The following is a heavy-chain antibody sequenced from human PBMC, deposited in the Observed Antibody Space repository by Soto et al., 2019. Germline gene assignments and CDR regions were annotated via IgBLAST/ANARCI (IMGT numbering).Heavy chain of an antibody. CDR1: VESISSSSYY. V-gene: IGHV4-39*07. J-gene: IGHJ5*02. Sequence: PSETLSLTCIVSVESISSSSYYWGWIRQPPGKGLEWIGSIYYSGRTNYNPSFKSRVTIPVDTSKNQFSLKLSSVTAADTAVYYCARGNPETPMVTPWFEPWGQGTMVTVSS. D-gene: IGHD5-18*01. CDR2: IYYSGRT. CDR3: ARGNPETPMVTPWFEP.